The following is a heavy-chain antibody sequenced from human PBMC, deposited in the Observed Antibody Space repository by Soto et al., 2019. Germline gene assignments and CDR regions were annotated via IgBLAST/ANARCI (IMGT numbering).Heavy chain of an antibody. Sequence: GGSLRLSCAASGFTFSGFSMNWVRQAPGKGLEWVSFVTSSPSSMFYADSVKGRFTISRDDAKDSLFLQMNSLRADDTAVYYCAREADFASSGYVLDYWGLGTLVTVSS. CDR2: VTSSPSSM. D-gene: IGHD3-22*01. J-gene: IGHJ4*02. V-gene: IGHV3-21*01. CDR3: AREADFASSGYVLDY. CDR1: GFTFSGFS.